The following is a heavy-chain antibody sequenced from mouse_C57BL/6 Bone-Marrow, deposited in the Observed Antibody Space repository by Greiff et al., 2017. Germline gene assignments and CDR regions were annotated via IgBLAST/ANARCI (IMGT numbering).Heavy chain of an antibody. J-gene: IGHJ1*03. CDR3: ARGWLLRHWYFDV. V-gene: IGHV1-78*01. D-gene: IGHD2-3*01. Sequence: VQLQQSDAELVKPGASVKISCKVSGYTFTDHTIHWMKQRPEQGLEWIGDIYPRDGSTKYNEKFKGKATLTADKSSSTAYMQLKSLTSEDSAVYFCARGWLLRHWYFDVWGTGTTVTVSS. CDR1: GYTFTDHT. CDR2: IYPRDGST.